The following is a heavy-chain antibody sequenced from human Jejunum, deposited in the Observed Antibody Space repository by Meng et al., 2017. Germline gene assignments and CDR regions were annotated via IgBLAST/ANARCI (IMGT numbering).Heavy chain of an antibody. CDR1: GGSVSSSGYQ. Sequence: VTLTASGPGLVRPSETLSLICAVSGGSVSSSGYQWGWIRQPPGKGLEWIGYASTNYNPSLKSRVTISVDTSKNQFSLKLTSVTAADTAVYYCARDHWGSLDYWGQGVLVTVSS. V-gene: IGHV4-61*08. CDR2: AST. CDR3: ARDHWGSLDY. D-gene: IGHD7-27*01. J-gene: IGHJ4*02.